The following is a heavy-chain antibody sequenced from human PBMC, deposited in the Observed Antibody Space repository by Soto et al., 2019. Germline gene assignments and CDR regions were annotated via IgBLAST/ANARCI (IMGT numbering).Heavy chain of an antibody. CDR2: IFPSGRT. D-gene: IGHD3-22*01. Sequence: SETLSLTCAVSGDSITRGGYSWSWIRQPPGKGLEWIGYIFPSGRTSYSPSLKSRVTISVDRSKNHFSLKLTSLSAADTAVYYCARTGFYYDSSRPDQESWFDPWGHGTLVTVSS. J-gene: IGHJ5*02. V-gene: IGHV4-30-2*01. CDR3: ARTGFYYDSSRPDQESWFDP. CDR1: GDSITRGGYS.